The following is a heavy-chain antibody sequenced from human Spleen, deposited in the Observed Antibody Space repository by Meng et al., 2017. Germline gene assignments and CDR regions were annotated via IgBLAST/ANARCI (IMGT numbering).Heavy chain of an antibody. Sequence: QGQLKEVGAGWLKPSETLSLTCVVSGGSFSDYYWSWIRQPPGKGLEWIGEINHSGSTNYNPSLESRATISVDTSQNNLSLKLSSVTAADSAVYYCARGPTTMAHDFDYWGQGTLVTVSS. CDR3: ARGPTTMAHDFDY. V-gene: IGHV4-34*01. CDR1: GGSFSDYY. CDR2: INHSGST. J-gene: IGHJ4*02. D-gene: IGHD4-11*01.